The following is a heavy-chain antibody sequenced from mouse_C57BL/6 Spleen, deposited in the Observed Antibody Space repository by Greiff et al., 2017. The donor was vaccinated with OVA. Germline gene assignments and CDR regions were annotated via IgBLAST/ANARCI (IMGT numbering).Heavy chain of an antibody. J-gene: IGHJ3*01. D-gene: IGHD2-1*01. CDR2: ISDGGSYT. CDR1: GFTFSSYA. Sequence: EVHLVESGGGLVKPGGSLKLSCAASGFTFSSYAMSWVRQTPEKSLEWVATISDGGSYTYYPDNVKGRFTISRDNAKNNLYLQMSHLTSEDTAMYYCARGRDGNPYAYWGQGTLVTVSA. V-gene: IGHV5-4*01. CDR3: ARGRDGNPYAY.